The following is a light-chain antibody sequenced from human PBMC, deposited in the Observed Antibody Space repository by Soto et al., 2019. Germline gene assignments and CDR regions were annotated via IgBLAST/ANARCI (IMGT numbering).Light chain of an antibody. CDR1: ESLFGF. Sequence: EIVLTQSPATLSVSPGDRVTLSCRASESLFGFLAWYQQKPGQAPRLLIYGVSTRATGIPARSSGGGSATDFTLTISSLQSEDSAVYFCQSYNDWPFASGLGTRLEI. J-gene: IGKJ2*01. CDR2: GVS. V-gene: IGKV3-15*01. CDR3: QSYNDWPFA.